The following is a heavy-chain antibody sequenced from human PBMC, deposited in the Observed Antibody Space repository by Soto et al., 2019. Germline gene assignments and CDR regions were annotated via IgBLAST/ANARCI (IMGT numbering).Heavy chain of an antibody. V-gene: IGHV5-51*01. D-gene: IGHD6-13*01. CDR1: GYNFTSHG. CDR3: AREGAAAGSTYYFDY. J-gene: IGHJ4*02. Sequence: PGESLKISCKGSGYNFTSHGSGWVRQMPGKGLEWMGIIYPGDSDTRYSPSFQGQVTISADKSISTAYLQWSSLKASDTAMYYCAREGAAAGSTYYFDYWGQGTLVTVSS. CDR2: IYPGDSDT.